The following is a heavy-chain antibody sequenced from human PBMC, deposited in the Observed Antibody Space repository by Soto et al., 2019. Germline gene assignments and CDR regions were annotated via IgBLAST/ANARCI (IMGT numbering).Heavy chain of an antibody. CDR2: ISSSSSYI. J-gene: IGHJ4*02. D-gene: IGHD5-12*01. CDR3: ARIRGLHIVATSDY. CDR1: GFTFSSYS. V-gene: IGHV3-21*01. Sequence: GGSLRLSCAASGFTFSSYSMNWVRQAPGKGLEWVSSISSSSSYIYYADSVKGRFTISRDNAKNSLYLQMNSLRAEDTAVYYCARIRGLHIVATSDYWGQGTLVTVSS.